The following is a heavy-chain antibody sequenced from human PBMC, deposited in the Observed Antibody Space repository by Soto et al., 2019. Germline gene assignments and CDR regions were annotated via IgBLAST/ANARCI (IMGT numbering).Heavy chain of an antibody. CDR3: ARAYSPEYSSSWYYFDY. Sequence: SETLSLTCTVSGGSISSYYWSWIRQPPGKGLEWIGYIYYSGSTNYNPSLKSRVTISVDTSKNQFPLKLSSVTAADTAVYYCARAYSPEYSSSWYYFDYWGQGTLVTVSS. CDR2: IYYSGST. D-gene: IGHD6-13*01. J-gene: IGHJ4*02. V-gene: IGHV4-59*01. CDR1: GGSISSYY.